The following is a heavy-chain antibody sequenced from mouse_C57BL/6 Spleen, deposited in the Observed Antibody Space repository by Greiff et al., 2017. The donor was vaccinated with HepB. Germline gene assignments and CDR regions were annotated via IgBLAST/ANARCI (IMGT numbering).Heavy chain of an antibody. J-gene: IGHJ1*03. D-gene: IGHD1-1*01. CDR3: ARERITTVRYFDV. CDR2: INPNNGGT. Sequence: EVQLQQSGPELVKPGASVKISCKASGYTFTDYYMNWVKQSHGKSLEWIGDINPNNGGTSYNQKFKGKATLTVDKSSSTAYMELRSLTSEDSAVYYCARERITTVRYFDVWGTGTTVTVSS. V-gene: IGHV1-26*01. CDR1: GYTFTDYY.